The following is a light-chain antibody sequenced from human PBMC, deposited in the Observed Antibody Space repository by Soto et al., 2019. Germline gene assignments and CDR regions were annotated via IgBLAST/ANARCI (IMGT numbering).Light chain of an antibody. J-gene: IGKJ4*01. Sequence: EIVMTQSPDSLSVSPGERATLSCRASQNINSNLAWYQQKPGQGPRLLIFGASTRATDIPARFSGSGSGTEFTLTISSLQSEDFAVYYCQQYIHWPPLTFGGGTKVEIK. CDR1: QNINSN. CDR2: GAS. V-gene: IGKV3-15*01. CDR3: QQYIHWPPLT.